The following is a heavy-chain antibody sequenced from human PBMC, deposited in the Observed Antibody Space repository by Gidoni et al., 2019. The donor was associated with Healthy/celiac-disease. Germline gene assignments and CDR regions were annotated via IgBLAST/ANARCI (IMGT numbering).Heavy chain of an antibody. V-gene: IGHV4-34*01. D-gene: IGHD6-13*01. CDR2: INHSGST. CDR1: GVSFSGYY. CDR3: ARGNGYSSSWYRYYGMDV. Sequence: QVQLQQWGAGLLKPSETLSLTCAVYGVSFSGYYWSWIRQPPGKGLEWIGEINHSGSTNYNPSLKSRVTISVDTSKNQFSLKLSSVTAADTAVYYCARGNGYSSSWYRYYGMDVWGQGTTVTVSS. J-gene: IGHJ6*02.